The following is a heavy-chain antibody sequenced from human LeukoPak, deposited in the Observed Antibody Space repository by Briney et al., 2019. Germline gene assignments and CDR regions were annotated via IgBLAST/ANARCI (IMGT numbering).Heavy chain of an antibody. D-gene: IGHD5-24*01. Sequence: RGALRLSCAASGLTFNGYEINWVGQAPGKGPEGISYMSTRGRTIYYADPVKGRLTISRDNAKNSVYLQMNRLSDDDTAVYYCVREVNYSNMRWEYFDYWGQGTLVTVSS. CDR3: VREVNYSNMRWEYFDY. V-gene: IGHV3-48*03. J-gene: IGHJ4*02. CDR2: MSTRGRTI. CDR1: GLTFNGYE.